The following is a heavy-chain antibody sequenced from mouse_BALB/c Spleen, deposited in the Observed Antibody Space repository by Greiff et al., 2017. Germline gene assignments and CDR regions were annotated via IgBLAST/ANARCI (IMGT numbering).Heavy chain of an antibody. Sequence: VQLKQSGAELVRPGALVKLSCKASGFTFTDYYMHWVKQRPEQGLEWMGWIDPENGNTKYDTKFQGKASITADTSSNTAYLQLSSLTSEDTAVYYCARREFEGWFAYWGQGTLVTVSA. CDR2: IDPENGNT. CDR1: GFTFTDYY. CDR3: ARREFEGWFAY. J-gene: IGHJ3*01. V-gene: IGHV14-1*02.